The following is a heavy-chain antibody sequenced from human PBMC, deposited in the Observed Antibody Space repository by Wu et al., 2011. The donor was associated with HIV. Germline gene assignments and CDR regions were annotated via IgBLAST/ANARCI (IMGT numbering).Heavy chain of an antibody. Sequence: QVQLVQSGAEVKKPGASVKVSCKASGYTFTGYYMQWLRQAPGQGLEWMGWINPGTGGTNYAQKFQGRVTMTRDTSLSTAYMELSRLRSDDTAMYYCARXHIVVVPAAPKPYYYYYMDVWGKGTTVTVSS. CDR2: INPGTGGT. V-gene: IGHV1-2*02. J-gene: IGHJ6*03. CDR3: ARXHIVVVPAAPKPYYYYYMDV. D-gene: IGHD2-2*01. CDR1: GYTFTGYY.